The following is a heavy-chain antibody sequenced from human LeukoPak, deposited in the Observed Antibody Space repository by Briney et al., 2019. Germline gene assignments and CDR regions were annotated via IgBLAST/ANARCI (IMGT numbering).Heavy chain of an antibody. V-gene: IGHV4-34*01. J-gene: IGHJ3*02. CDR3: ASQVNYGGPRGAFDI. CDR2: INHSGST. CDR1: GGSFSGYY. D-gene: IGHD4-23*01. Sequence: SETLSLTCAVYGGSFSGYYWSWIRQPPGKGLEWIGEINHSGSTNYNPSLKSRVTISVDTSKNQFSLKLSSVTAADTAVYYCASQVNYGGPRGAFDIWGQGTMVTVSS.